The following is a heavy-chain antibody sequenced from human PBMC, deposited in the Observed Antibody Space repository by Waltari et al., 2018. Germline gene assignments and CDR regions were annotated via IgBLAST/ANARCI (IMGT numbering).Heavy chain of an antibody. CDR1: GYSISSGYY. CDR3: ARNPPKGQWLATGYNWFDP. Sequence: QVQLQESGPGLVKPSETLSLTCAVSGYSISSGYYWGWIRQPPGKGLEWIGSIYHSGSTYYNPSLKSRVTIAVDTSKNQFSLKLSSVTAADTAVYYCARNPPKGQWLATGYNWFDPWGQGTLVTVSS. CDR2: IYHSGST. D-gene: IGHD6-19*01. J-gene: IGHJ5*02. V-gene: IGHV4-38-2*01.